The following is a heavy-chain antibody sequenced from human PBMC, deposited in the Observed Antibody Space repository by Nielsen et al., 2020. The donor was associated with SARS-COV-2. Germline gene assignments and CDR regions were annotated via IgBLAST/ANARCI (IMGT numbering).Heavy chain of an antibody. CDR3: ARGVPVLRFLEWCNWFDP. CDR2: IIPIFGTA. J-gene: IGHJ5*02. V-gene: IGHV1-69*13. Sequence: SVKVSCKASGGTFSSYAISWVRQAPGQGLEWMGGIIPIFGTANYAQKFQGRVTITADESTSTAYMELSSLRSEDTAVYYCARGVPVLRFLEWCNWFDPWGQGTLVTVSS. D-gene: IGHD3-3*01. CDR1: GGTFSSYA.